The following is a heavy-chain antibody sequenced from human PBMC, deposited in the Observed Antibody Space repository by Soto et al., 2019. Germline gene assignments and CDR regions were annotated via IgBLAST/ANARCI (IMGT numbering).Heavy chain of an antibody. Sequence: SETLSLTCAVYGGSFSGYYWSWIRQPPGKGLEWIGEINHSGSTNYNPSLKSRVTISVDTSKNQFSLKLSSVTAADTAVYYCARGREPLWSGYRCYYDYWGQGTLVTVSS. D-gene: IGHD3-3*01. V-gene: IGHV4-34*01. J-gene: IGHJ4*02. CDR3: ARGREPLWSGYRCYYDY. CDR1: GGSFSGYY. CDR2: INHSGST.